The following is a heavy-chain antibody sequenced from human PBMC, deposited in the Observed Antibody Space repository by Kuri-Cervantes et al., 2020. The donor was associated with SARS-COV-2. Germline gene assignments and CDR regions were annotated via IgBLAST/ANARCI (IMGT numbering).Heavy chain of an antibody. CDR3: STDGDYSDSSGRYYFYYYGMDV. CDR2: IKTKTDGGTT. CDR1: GFTFNNAR. D-gene: IGHD3-22*01. V-gene: IGHV3-15*07. J-gene: IGHJ6*02. Sequence: GGSLRLSCAASGFTFNNARMNWVRQAPGKGLEWVGHIKTKTDGGTTDYTAPVKGRFTISRDDSKNTLYLQMNSLKTEDTAVYYCSTDGDYSDSSGRYYFYYYGMDVWGQGTTVTVSS.